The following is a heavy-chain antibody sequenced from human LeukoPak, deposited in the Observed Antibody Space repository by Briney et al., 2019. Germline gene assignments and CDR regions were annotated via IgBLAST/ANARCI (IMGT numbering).Heavy chain of an antibody. CDR1: GNTFTSYF. CDR2: INPGGGST. D-gene: IGHD6-13*01. CDR3: AREVKQQLVEASDI. Sequence: ASVKVSCKASGNTFTSYFMHWVRQAPGQGLEWMGIINPGGGSTSYAQKFQGRVTMTRDMSTSTVYMELSSLRSEDTAVYYCAREVKQQLVEASDIWGQGTMVTVSS. J-gene: IGHJ3*02. V-gene: IGHV1-46*01.